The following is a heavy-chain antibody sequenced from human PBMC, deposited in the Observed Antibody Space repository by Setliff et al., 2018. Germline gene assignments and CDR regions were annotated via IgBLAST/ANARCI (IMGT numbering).Heavy chain of an antibody. CDR3: AKEYVVISFVRNSHQHYGMDV. J-gene: IGHJ6*02. CDR1: GASLSSGSYY. CDR2: IYTNGAT. D-gene: IGHD2-21*01. Sequence: SETLSLTCTVSGASLSSGSYYWSWIRQSAGKGLEWIGHIYTNGATSYSPSLKSRVSISADTSKNVLSLRLTSATAADTAVYYCAKEYVVISFVRNSHQHYGMDVWGPGTTVTVSS. V-gene: IGHV4-61*09.